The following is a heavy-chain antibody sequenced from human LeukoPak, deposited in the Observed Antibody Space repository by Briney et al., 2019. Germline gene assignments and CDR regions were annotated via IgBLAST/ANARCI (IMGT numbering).Heavy chain of an antibody. J-gene: IGHJ4*02. D-gene: IGHD5-12*01. CDR1: GGSISSYY. Sequence: PSETLSLTCTVSGGSISSYYWSWIRQPPGKGLEWIGYIYYRGSTNYNPSLKSRVTISVDTSKNQFSLKLSSVTAADTAVYYCAGLYSGYDYVDYWGQGTLVTVSS. V-gene: IGHV4-59*01. CDR3: AGLYSGYDYVDY. CDR2: IYYRGST.